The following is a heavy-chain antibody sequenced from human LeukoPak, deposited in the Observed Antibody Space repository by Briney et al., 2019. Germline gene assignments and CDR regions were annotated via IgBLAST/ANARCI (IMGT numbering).Heavy chain of an antibody. V-gene: IGHV4-4*07. J-gene: IGHJ4*02. CDR2: LYTSGTT. CDR3: ARGDYDSMRGYY. D-gene: IGHD3-10*01. CDR1: GGSISGNY. Sequence: SETLSLTCFVSGGSISGNYWSWIRQPAGKGLEWIGRLYTSGTTNYNPSLKSRVTMSVGTSKNQFSLKLNSVTAADTAVYYCARGDYDSMRGYYWGQGILVTVSS.